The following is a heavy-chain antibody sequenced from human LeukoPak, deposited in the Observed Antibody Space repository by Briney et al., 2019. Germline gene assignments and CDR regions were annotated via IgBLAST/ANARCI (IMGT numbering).Heavy chain of an antibody. CDR2: INPNSGGT. D-gene: IGHD3-16*02. Sequence: ASVKVSCKASGYTFTGYYMHWVRQAPGQGLEWMGWINPNSGGTNYAQKFQGRVTMTRDTSISTAYMELSRLRSDDTAVYYCARDRYDYVWGSYRYTGLDYWGQGTLVTVSS. V-gene: IGHV1-2*02. CDR1: GYTFTGYY. J-gene: IGHJ4*02. CDR3: ARDRYDYVWGSYRYTGLDY.